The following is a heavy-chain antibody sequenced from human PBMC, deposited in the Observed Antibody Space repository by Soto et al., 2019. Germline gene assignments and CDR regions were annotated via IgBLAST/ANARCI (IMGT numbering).Heavy chain of an antibody. CDR2: IGTAGDT. CDR3: ARGIPARMTGKPYFDY. V-gene: IGHV3-13*01. D-gene: IGHD1-20*01. CDR1: GFTFSSYD. J-gene: IGHJ4*02. Sequence: GGSLRLSCAASGFTFSSYDMHWVRQATGKGLEWVSAIGTAGDTYYPGSVKGRFTISRENAKNSLYLQMNSLRAEDTAVYYCARGIPARMTGKPYFDYWGQGTLVTVSS.